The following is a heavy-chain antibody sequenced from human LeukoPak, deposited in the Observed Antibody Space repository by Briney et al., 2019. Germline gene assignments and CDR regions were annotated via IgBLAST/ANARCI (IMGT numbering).Heavy chain of an antibody. CDR3: ARVSRRDYYYDSSGYYSPDY. CDR1: GFTFSSYA. D-gene: IGHD3-22*01. J-gene: IGHJ4*02. CDR2: ISYDGSNK. V-gene: IGHV3-30-3*01. Sequence: PGGSLRLSCAASGFTFSSYAMHWVRQAPGKGLEWVAVISYDGSNKYYADSVKGRFTISRDNSKNTLYLQMNSLRAKDTAVYYCARVSRRDYYYDSSGYYSPDYWGQGTLVTVSS.